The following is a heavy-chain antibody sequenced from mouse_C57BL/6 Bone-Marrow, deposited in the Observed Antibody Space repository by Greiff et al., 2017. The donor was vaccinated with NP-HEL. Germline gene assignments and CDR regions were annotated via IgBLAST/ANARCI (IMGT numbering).Heavy chain of an antibody. V-gene: IGHV3-6*01. J-gene: IGHJ2*01. Sequence: EVQLVESGPGLVKPSQSLSLTCSVTGYSITSGYYWNWIRQFPGNKLEWMGYISYDGSNNYNPSLKNRISITRDTSKNQFFLKLNSVTTEDTATYYCADDYYYGHFDYWGQGTTLTVSS. CDR2: ISYDGSN. CDR1: GYSITSGYY. D-gene: IGHD1-1*01. CDR3: ADDYYYGHFDY.